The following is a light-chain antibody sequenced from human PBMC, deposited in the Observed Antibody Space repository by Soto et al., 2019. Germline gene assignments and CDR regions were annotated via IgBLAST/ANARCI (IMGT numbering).Light chain of an antibody. CDR3: QQSYTTVWT. CDR2: RAS. Sequence: DIQMTQSPSSLSASVGDRVTITCRASQRISTYLNWYQQKPGKAPDLLIYRASSLQSGVPSRFSGSGFGTHFSLTISSLQPEDFATYYCQQSYTTVWTFGQGTKVEI. J-gene: IGKJ1*01. CDR1: QRISTY. V-gene: IGKV1-39*01.